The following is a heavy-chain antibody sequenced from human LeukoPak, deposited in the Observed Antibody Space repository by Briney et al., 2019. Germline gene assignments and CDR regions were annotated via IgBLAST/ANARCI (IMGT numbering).Heavy chain of an antibody. D-gene: IGHD2-2*02. CDR2: IYHSGNI. CDR3: ARGEGYCSSTSCYRPRVLDY. CDR1: GYSISSGYF. J-gene: IGHJ4*02. Sequence: SETLSLTCTVSGYSISSGYFWGWIRQPPGKGLEWIGSIYHSGNICYNPSLKSRVTISVDTSKNQFSLKLSSVTAADTAVYYCARGEGYCSSTSCYRPRVLDYWGQGTLVTVSS. V-gene: IGHV4-38-2*02.